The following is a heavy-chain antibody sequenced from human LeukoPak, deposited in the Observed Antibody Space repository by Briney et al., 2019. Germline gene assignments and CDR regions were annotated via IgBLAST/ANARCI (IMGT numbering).Heavy chain of an antibody. CDR2: IIPIFGTA. J-gene: IGHJ3*02. Sequence: SVKVSCKASGGTFSSYAISWVRQAPGQGLEWMGGIIPIFGTANYAQKFQGRVTITTDESTSTAYMELSSLRSEDTAVYYCARGISGIAARETELFDIWGQGTMVTVSS. CDR1: GGTFSSYA. D-gene: IGHD6-6*01. CDR3: ARGISGIAARETELFDI. V-gene: IGHV1-69*05.